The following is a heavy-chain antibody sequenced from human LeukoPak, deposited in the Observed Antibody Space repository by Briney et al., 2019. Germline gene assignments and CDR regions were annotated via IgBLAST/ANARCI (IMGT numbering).Heavy chain of an antibody. CDR1: GGSISSGSYY. V-gene: IGHV4-61*02. CDR3: ATRYCTNGVCFVDY. J-gene: IGHJ4*02. Sequence: ASQTLSLTCTVSGGSISSGSYYWGWIRQPAGKGLEWIGRIYTSGSTNYNPSLKSRVTISVDTSKNQFSLKLSSVTAADTAVYYCATRYCTNGVCFVDYWGQGTLVTVSS. D-gene: IGHD2-8*01. CDR2: IYTSGST.